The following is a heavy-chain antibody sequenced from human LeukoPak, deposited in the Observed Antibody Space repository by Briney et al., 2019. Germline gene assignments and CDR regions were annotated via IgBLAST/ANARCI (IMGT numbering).Heavy chain of an antibody. J-gene: IGHJ4*02. D-gene: IGHD2-21*01. Sequence: SVRVSCKASGGTFSSYAISWVRQAPGQGPEWMGRIIPILGIANYAQKFQGRVTITADKSTSTAYMELSSLRSEDTAVYYCARGSVVAGPFDYWGRGTLVTVSS. CDR2: IIPILGIA. CDR3: ARGSVVAGPFDY. V-gene: IGHV1-69*04. CDR1: GGTFSSYA.